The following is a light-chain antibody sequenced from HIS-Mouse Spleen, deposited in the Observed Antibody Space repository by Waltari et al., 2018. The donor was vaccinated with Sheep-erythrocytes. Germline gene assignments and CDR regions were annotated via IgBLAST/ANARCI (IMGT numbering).Light chain of an antibody. V-gene: IGKV3-11*01. CDR3: QQRSNWLYT. J-gene: IGKJ2*01. Sequence: ELVLTQSPATLSLSPGERATLSCRASQSVSSYLAWYQQKPGQAPRLLIYDASNRATGIPARFSGSGSGTDFTLTISSLEPEDFAVYYCQQRSNWLYTFGQGTKLDIK. CDR1: QSVSSY. CDR2: DAS.